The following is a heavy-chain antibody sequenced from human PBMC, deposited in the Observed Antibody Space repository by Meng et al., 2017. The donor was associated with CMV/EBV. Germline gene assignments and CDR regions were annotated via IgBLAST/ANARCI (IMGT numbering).Heavy chain of an antibody. J-gene: IGHJ6*02. CDR1: GYSFTSYW. V-gene: IGHV5-51*01. Sequence: GESLKISCKGSGYSFTSYWIGWVRQMPGKGLEWMGIIYPGDSDTRYSPSFQGQVTISADKSLSTAYLRWSSPKASDTAMYYCARHASWILGGMDVWGQGTTVTVSS. CDR3: ARHASWILGGMDV. CDR2: IYPGDSDT. D-gene: IGHD5-12*01.